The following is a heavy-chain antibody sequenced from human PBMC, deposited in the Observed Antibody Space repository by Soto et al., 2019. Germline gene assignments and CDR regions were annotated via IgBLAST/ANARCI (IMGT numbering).Heavy chain of an antibody. CDR3: ARAGYYDSSGYYFRASYYFDY. D-gene: IGHD3-22*01. V-gene: IGHV1-2*04. CDR2: INPNSGGT. J-gene: IGHJ4*02. CDR1: GYTFTGYY. Sequence: QVQLVQSGAEVKKPGASVKVSCKASGYTFTGYYMHWVRQAPGQGLEWMGWINPNSGGTNYAQKFQGWVTMTRDTSSGTAHMAXSRLRSDDTAVYYCARAGYYDSSGYYFRASYYFDYWGQGTLVTVSS.